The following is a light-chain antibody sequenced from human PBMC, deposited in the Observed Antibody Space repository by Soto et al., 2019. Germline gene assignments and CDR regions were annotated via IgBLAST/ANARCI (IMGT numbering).Light chain of an antibody. J-gene: IGLJ2*01. CDR3: SSYTNSSPLVV. CDR1: SSDVGGYNY. Sequence: QSALTQPASVSGSPGQSITISCTGTSSDVGGYNYVSWYQQHPGKAPKLMIYDVSNRPSGVSNRFSGYKSGNTASLTISGLQAEDVADYYCSSYTNSSPLVVFGGGTKLTVL. CDR2: DVS. V-gene: IGLV2-14*01.